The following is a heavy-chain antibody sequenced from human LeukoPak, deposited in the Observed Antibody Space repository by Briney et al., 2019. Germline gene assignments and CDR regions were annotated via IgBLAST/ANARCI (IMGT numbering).Heavy chain of an antibody. CDR3: ARGLSSYYYYYYMDV. Sequence: ASVKVSCKASGYLFTSYDINWVRQATGQGLEWMGWMNPYSGTTGYAQKFQGRVTMTRNTSITTAYMELSSLRSEDTAVYYCARGLSSYYYYYYMDVWGKGTTVTVSS. J-gene: IGHJ6*03. CDR2: MNPYSGTT. V-gene: IGHV1-8*02. D-gene: IGHD5/OR15-5a*01. CDR1: GYLFTSYD.